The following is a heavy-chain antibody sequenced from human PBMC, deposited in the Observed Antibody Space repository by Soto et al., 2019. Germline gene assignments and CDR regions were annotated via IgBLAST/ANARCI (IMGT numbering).Heavy chain of an antibody. CDR3: ARFWPPPYSDALTDYTDAFDY. Sequence: SETLSLTCTVSGGSISSSYWSWIRQPPGKGLEWIGYIYYSGSTSYNPSLKSRVTISVDTSKNQFSLKLSSVTAADTAVYYCARFWPPPYSDALTDYTDAFDYWGQGTLVTVSS. CDR1: GGSISSSY. V-gene: IGHV4-59*08. CDR2: IYYSGST. D-gene: IGHD3-9*01. J-gene: IGHJ4*02.